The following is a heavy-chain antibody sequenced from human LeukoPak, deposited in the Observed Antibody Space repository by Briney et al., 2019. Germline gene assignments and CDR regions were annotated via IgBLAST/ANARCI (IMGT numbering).Heavy chain of an antibody. Sequence: GGSLRLSCAASGSIFSNYSMNWVRQAPGKGLEWVSSISRSSSYIYYADSVKGRFTISRDNAKNSLYLQMNSLRAEDTAVYYCARPSNEGQWLVGQGVDYWGQGTLVTVSS. CDR2: ISRSSSYI. CDR3: ARPSNEGQWLVGQGVDY. CDR1: GSIFSNYS. D-gene: IGHD6-19*01. J-gene: IGHJ4*02. V-gene: IGHV3-21*01.